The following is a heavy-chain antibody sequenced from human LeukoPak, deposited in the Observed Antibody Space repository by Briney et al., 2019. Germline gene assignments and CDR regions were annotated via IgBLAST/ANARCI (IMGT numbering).Heavy chain of an antibody. D-gene: IGHD1-26*01. CDR2: INPSGGST. CDR1: GYTFTSYY. Sequence: ASVKVSCKASGYTFTSYYMHWVRQAPGQGLEWMGIINPSGGSTSYAQEFQGRVTMTRDTSTSTVYMELSSLRSEDTAVYYCAVPTGRWELDADFDYWGQGTLVTVSS. CDR3: AVPTGRWELDADFDY. V-gene: IGHV1-46*01. J-gene: IGHJ4*02.